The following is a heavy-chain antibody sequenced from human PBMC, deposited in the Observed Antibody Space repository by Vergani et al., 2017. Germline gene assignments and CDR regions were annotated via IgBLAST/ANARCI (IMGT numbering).Heavy chain of an antibody. D-gene: IGHD5-12*01. V-gene: IGHV3-23*01. Sequence: EVQLLQSEVAVVQPGGSLRLSCVASGFPFSSHAMSWVRQGHGQGLEWVSSINNTRDSTHYAESLKGRFTISRDHSNNNLYLQMNSLRVEDTPVYYCERGSDNYDWGQGTLVTVSS. CDR2: INNTRDST. J-gene: IGHJ4*02. CDR1: GFPFSSHA. CDR3: ERGSDNYD.